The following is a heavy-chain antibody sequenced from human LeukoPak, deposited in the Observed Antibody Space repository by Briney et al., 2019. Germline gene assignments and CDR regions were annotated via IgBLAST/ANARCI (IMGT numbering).Heavy chain of an antibody. Sequence: TSETLSLTCTVSGGSISSYYWSWIRQPPGKGLEWIGYIYYSGSTNYNPSLKSRVTISVDTSKNQFSLKLSSVTAADTAVYYCARDNDFQHWGQGTLVTVSS. CDR2: IYYSGST. J-gene: IGHJ1*01. V-gene: IGHV4-59*01. CDR3: ARDNDFQH. CDR1: GGSISSYY.